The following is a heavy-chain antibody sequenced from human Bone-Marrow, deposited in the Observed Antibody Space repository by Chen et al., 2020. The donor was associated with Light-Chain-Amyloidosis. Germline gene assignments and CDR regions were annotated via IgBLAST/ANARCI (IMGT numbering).Heavy chain of an antibody. J-gene: IGHJ4*02. CDR1: GYPFPNYW. CDR3: ARRRDGYNFDY. D-gene: IGHD5-12*01. CDR2: IYPDDADA. Sequence: EVQLEQSGPAVKKPGESLKISCKGSGYPFPNYWIGWVRQMPGKGLEWMGVIYPDDADARYSPSFEGQGTISADKSITTAYLQWRSLKASDTAMYYCARRRDGYNFDYWGQGTLVTVSS. V-gene: IGHV5-51*01.